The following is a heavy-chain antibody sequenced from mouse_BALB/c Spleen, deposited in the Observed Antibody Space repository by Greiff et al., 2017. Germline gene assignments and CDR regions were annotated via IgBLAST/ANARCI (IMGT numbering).Heavy chain of an antibody. CDR1: GYTFTDYE. CDR2: IDPETGGT. Sequence: QVQLQQSGAELVRPGASVTLSCKASGYTFTDYEMHWVKQTPVHGLEWIGAIDPETGGTAYNQKFKGKATLTADKSSSTAYMELRSLTSEDSAVYYCTSHSYYGYGFAYWGQGTLVTVSA. J-gene: IGHJ3*01. V-gene: IGHV1-15*01. D-gene: IGHD1-2*01. CDR3: TSHSYYGYGFAY.